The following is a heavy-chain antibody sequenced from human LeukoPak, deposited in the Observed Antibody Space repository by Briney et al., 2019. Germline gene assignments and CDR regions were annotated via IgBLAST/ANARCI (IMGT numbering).Heavy chain of an antibody. V-gene: IGHV3-33*01. CDR2: IWYDGSNK. J-gene: IGHJ4*02. CDR1: GFTFSSYG. D-gene: IGHD4-23*01. CDR3: ASHPRSGGNFDY. Sequence: GGSLRLSCAASGFTFSSYGMHWVRQAPGKELEWVAVIWYDGSNKYYADSVKGRFTISRDNSKNTLYLEMKNLRAEDTAVYYCASHPRSGGNFDYWGQGTLVTVSS.